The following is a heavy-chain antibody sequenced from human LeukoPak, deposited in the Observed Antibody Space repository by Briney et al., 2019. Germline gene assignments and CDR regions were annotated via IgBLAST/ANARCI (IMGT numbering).Heavy chain of an antibody. CDR3: AKGPTMVRGVNNWFDP. V-gene: IGHV3-30*02. CDR2: IRYDGSNK. J-gene: IGHJ5*02. Sequence: GGSLRLSCAASGLTFSSYGMHWVRQAPGKGLEWVAFIRYDGSNKYYADSVKGRFTISRDNSKNTLYLQMNSLRAEDTAVCYCAKGPTMVRGVNNWFDPWGQGTLVTVSS. CDR1: GLTFSSYG. D-gene: IGHD3-10*01.